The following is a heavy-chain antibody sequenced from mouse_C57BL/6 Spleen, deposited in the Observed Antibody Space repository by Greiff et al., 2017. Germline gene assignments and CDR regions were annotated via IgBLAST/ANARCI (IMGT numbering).Heavy chain of an antibody. V-gene: IGHV5-6*01. CDR2: ISSGGSYT. D-gene: IGHD2-1*01. Sequence: EVHLVESGGDLVKPGASLKLSCAASGFTFSSYGMSWVRQTPDKRLEWVATISSGGSYTDYPNRLKGRFTISRDNAKNTLYLQMSSLKSEDTAMYYCARHGKRDYLDYWGQGTTLTVSS. CDR3: ARHGKRDYLDY. J-gene: IGHJ2*01. CDR1: GFTFSSYG.